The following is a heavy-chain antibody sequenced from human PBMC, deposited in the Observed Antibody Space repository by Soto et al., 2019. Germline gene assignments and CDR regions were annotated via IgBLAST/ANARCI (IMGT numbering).Heavy chain of an antibody. J-gene: IGHJ3*02. Sequence: GESLKISCKASAYSFTSYWIGWVRQMPWKGLEWMGIIYPGDSDTRYSPSFQGQVTISADKSISTAYLQWSSLKASDTAMYYCATHSPYSSGWFHAFDIWGQGTMVTVSS. CDR1: AYSFTSYW. D-gene: IGHD6-19*01. CDR2: IYPGDSDT. CDR3: ATHSPYSSGWFHAFDI. V-gene: IGHV5-51*01.